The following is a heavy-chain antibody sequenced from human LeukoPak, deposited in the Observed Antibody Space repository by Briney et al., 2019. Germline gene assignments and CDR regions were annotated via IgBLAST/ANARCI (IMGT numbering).Heavy chain of an antibody. CDR2: IYYSGST. Sequence: SETLSLTCAVYGESFSGYSWTWIRQPPGKGLEWIGYIYYSGSTNYNPSLKSRVTISVDTSKNQFSLKLSSVTAADKAVYYCASGSYAYYYMDVWGKGTTVTVSS. D-gene: IGHD1-26*01. J-gene: IGHJ6*03. V-gene: IGHV4-59*01. CDR1: GESFSGYS. CDR3: ASGSYAYYYMDV.